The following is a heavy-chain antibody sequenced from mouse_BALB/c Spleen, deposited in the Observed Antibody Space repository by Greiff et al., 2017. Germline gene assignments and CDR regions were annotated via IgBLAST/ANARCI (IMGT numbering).Heavy chain of an antibody. CDR3: ARQDGYYYAMDY. D-gene: IGHD2-3*01. J-gene: IGHJ4*01. CDR2: IWSDGST. CDR1: GFSLTSYG. Sequence: QVQLKQSGPDLVAPSQSLSITCTVSGFSLTSYGVHWVRQPPGKGLEWLVVIWSDGSTTYNSALKSRLSISKDNSKSQVFLKMNSLQTDDTAMYYCARQDGYYYAMDYWGQGTSVTVSS. V-gene: IGHV2-6-2*01.